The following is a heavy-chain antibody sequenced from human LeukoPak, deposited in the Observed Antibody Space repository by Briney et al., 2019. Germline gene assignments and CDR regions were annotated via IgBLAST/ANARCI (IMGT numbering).Heavy chain of an antibody. CDR3: ATTRAYYYDSSGYYPYYFDY. D-gene: IGHD3-22*01. CDR1: GGTFSIYA. Sequence: ASVKVSFKGSGGTFSIYAISWVRQAPGPGLEWMGGIIPIFGTANYAQKFQGRVTITADESTSTAYMELSSLRSEDTAVYYCATTRAYYYDSSGYYPYYFDYWGQGTLVTVSS. J-gene: IGHJ4*02. CDR2: IIPIFGTA. V-gene: IGHV1-69*13.